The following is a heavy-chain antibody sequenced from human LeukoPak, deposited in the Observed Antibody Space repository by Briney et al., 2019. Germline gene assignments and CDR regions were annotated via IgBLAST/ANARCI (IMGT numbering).Heavy chain of an antibody. CDR2: MQSTGNS. D-gene: IGHD5-18*01. V-gene: IGHV4-59*01. J-gene: IGHJ4*02. CDR3: ARDKQHSYGRYFDH. CDR1: GGSISTYH. Sequence: SETLSLTCTVSGGSISTYHWNWLRKSPEKGLEWLGYMQSTGNSNYNPSLKSRVTMSVDMSRNQIVLNLSSVTAADTAVYFCARDKQHSYGRYFDHWGQGTLVTVSS.